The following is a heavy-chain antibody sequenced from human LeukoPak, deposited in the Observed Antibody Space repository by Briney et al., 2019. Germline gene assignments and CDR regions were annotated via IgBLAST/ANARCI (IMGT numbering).Heavy chain of an antibody. CDR2: IKEDGSEK. D-gene: IGHD3-16*01. J-gene: IGHJ4*02. V-gene: IGHV3-7*01. CDR3: ARILGEFYLPDY. CDR1: GFTFSRYW. Sequence: GSLRLSCAASGFTFSRYWMNWVRQAPGKGLQWVANIKEDGSEKYYVDSVKGRFTISRDNAKNSLYLQMNSLRAEDTGVYFCARILGEFYLPDYWGQGTLVTVSS.